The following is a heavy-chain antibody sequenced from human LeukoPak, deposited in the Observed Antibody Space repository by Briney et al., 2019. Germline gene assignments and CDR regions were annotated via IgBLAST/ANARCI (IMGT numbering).Heavy chain of an antibody. D-gene: IGHD4-11*01. CDR1: EFTVSSSY. Sequence: GGSLRISCAASEFTVSSSYMSWVRQAPGKGLEWVSIIYSGGNTFYADSVKGRFTISRDSSKNTLYLQMNSLRAEDTAVYYCARTYSYSFDYWGQGTLVTVSS. CDR3: ARTYSYSFDY. CDR2: IYSGGNT. J-gene: IGHJ4*02. V-gene: IGHV3-53*01.